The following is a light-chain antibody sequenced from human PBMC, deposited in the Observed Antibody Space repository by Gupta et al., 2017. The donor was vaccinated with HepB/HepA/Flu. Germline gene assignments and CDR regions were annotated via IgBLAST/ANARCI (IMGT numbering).Light chain of an antibody. J-gene: IGKJ4*01. CDR2: DAS. Sequence: EIVMTPSPATLSVSPGERATLSCRASQSVSSNLAWYKQKPGQAPRLLIYDASTRATGGPARFSGSGSGTEVTLTISSLQSEDFAVYYCQHYNNWPLLTFGGGTKVEIK. CDR3: QHYNNWPLLT. CDR1: QSVSSN. V-gene: IGKV3-15*01.